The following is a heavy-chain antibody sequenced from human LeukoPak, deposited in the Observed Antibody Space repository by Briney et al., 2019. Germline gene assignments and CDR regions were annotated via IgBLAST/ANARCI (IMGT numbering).Heavy chain of an antibody. Sequence: PGGSLRLSCAASGFTFSSYGMSWVRQAPGKGLEWVSAISGSGGSTYYADSVKGRFTISRDNSKNTLYLQMNSLRAEDTAVYYCAKDEEWLRLDEGGYFDYWGQGTLVTVSS. J-gene: IGHJ4*02. D-gene: IGHD5-12*01. V-gene: IGHV3-23*01. CDR3: AKDEEWLRLDEGGYFDY. CDR1: GFTFSSYG. CDR2: ISGSGGST.